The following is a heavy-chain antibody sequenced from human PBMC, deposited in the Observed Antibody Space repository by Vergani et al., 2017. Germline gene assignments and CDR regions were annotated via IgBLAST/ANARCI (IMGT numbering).Heavy chain of an antibody. CDR2: ISSSSSYI. J-gene: IGHJ6*02. V-gene: IGHV3-21*01. CDR3: ARDGVVPAAKLSYYYYCMDV. D-gene: IGHD2-2*01. Sequence: EVQLVESGGGLVKPGGSLRLSCAASGFTFSSDSMNWVRQAPGKGLEWVSSISSSSSYIYYADSVKGRFTISRYNAKNSLYLQMNSLRAEDTAVYYCARDGVVPAAKLSYYYYCMDVWGQGTTVTVSS. CDR1: GFTFSSDS.